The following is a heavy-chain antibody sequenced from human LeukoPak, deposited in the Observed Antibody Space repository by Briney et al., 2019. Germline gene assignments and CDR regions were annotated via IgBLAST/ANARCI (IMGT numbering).Heavy chain of an antibody. CDR2: ISYDEANI. J-gene: IGHJ4*02. CDR3: SSATSMTTITTDH. Sequence: GGSLRLSCAASGFTFGDYGMHWVRQAPGKGLEWLAVISYDEANIYYADSVKGRLTISRDNSKNTVFLQMNSLRVEDTAIYYCSSATSMTTITTDHWGQGTLVTVSS. V-gene: IGHV3-30*03. CDR1: GFTFGDYG. D-gene: IGHD6-25*01.